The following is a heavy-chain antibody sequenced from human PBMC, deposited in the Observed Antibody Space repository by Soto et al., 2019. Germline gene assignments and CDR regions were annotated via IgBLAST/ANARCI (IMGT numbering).Heavy chain of an antibody. V-gene: IGHV6-1*01. Sequence: SQTLSLTCAISGDSVSSNSAAWNWIRQSPSRGLKWLGRTYYRSKWYNDYAVSVKSRITINPDTSKNQFSLQLNSVTPEDTAVYYCAREDANAIVVVPAAIGRYYYYGMDVWGQGTTVTVSS. J-gene: IGHJ6*02. CDR2: TYYRSKWYN. CDR1: GDSVSSNSAA. CDR3: AREDANAIVVVPAAIGRYYYYGMDV. D-gene: IGHD2-2*02.